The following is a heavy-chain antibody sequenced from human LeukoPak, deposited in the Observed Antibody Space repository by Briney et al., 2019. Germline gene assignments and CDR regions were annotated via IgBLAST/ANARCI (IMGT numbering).Heavy chain of an antibody. Sequence: SETLSLTCAVYGGSFSGYYWSWVRQPPGKGLEWIGEINHSGSTNYNPSLKSRVTISVDTSKNQFSLKLSSVTAADTAVYYCARSPPRWLQLDHDAFDIWGQGTMVTVSS. J-gene: IGHJ3*02. D-gene: IGHD5-24*01. CDR3: ARSPPRWLQLDHDAFDI. V-gene: IGHV4-34*01. CDR1: GGSFSGYY. CDR2: INHSGST.